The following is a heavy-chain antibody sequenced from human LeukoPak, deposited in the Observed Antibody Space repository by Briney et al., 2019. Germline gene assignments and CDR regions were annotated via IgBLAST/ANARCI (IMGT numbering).Heavy chain of an antibody. D-gene: IGHD6-19*01. CDR3: AREEAAVATSS. V-gene: IGHV4-61*02. J-gene: IGHJ4*02. Sequence: SQTLSLTCTVSGGSISSGSYYWSWIRQPVGKGLEWIGRIYTSGSTNYNPSLKSRVTISVDTSKNQFSLKLSSVTAADTAVYYCAREEAAVATSSWGQGTLVTVSS. CDR2: IYTSGST. CDR1: GGSISSGSYY.